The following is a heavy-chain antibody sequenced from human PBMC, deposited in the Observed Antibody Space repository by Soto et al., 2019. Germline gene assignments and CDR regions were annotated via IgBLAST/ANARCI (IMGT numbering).Heavy chain of an antibody. V-gene: IGHV3-30*18. J-gene: IGHJ4*02. CDR3: AKDVDYGGNPSGH. CDR1: GVTFSNSD. D-gene: IGHD4-17*01. CDR2: ISADGNSE. Sequence: GGSLRLSCVVSGVTFSNSDMPWVRQAPGKGLEWVAMISADGNSEDYAASVKGRFTVSRENSKSTLYLQMDSLRVEDTAIYYCAKDVDYGGNPSGHWGQGALVTVSS.